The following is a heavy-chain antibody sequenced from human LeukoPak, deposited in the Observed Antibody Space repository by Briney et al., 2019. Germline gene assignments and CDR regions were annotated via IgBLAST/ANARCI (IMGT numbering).Heavy chain of an antibody. Sequence: KTSETLSLTCAVYGGSFSGYYWSWIRQPPGKGLEWIGEINHSGSTNYNPSLKSRVTISVDTSKNQFSLKLSSVTAADTAVYYCARDGYNSGVYWGQGTLVTVSS. CDR2: INHSGST. D-gene: IGHD5-24*01. V-gene: IGHV4-34*01. CDR3: ARDGYNSGVY. J-gene: IGHJ4*02. CDR1: GGSFSGYY.